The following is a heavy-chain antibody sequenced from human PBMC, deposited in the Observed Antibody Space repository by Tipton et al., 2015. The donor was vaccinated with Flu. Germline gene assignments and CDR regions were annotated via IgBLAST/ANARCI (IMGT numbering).Heavy chain of an antibody. Sequence: QMQLVQSGAEVKKPGASVKVSCKASGYTFTSYGISWVRQAPGQGLEWMGWISAYNGNTNYAQKLQGRVTMTTDTSTSTAYMELRGLRSDDTAVYYCAGDGPGGVFGVVNNYYGMDVWGQGTTVTVSS. CDR2: ISAYNGNT. CDR1: GYTFTSYG. V-gene: IGHV1-18*01. D-gene: IGHD3-3*01. J-gene: IGHJ6*02. CDR3: AGDGPGGVFGVVNNYYGMDV.